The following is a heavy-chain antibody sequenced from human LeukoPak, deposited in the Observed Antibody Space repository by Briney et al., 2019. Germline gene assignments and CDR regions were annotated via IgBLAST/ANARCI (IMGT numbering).Heavy chain of an antibody. CDR2: ISSSGSTI. Sequence: GGSLRLSCAASGFTFSSYEMNWVRQAPGKRLEWVSYISSSGSTIYYADSVKGRFTISRDNAKNSLYLQMNSLRAEDTAVYYCASFGEAVAGYFDYWGQGTLVTVSS. D-gene: IGHD6-19*01. CDR1: GFTFSSYE. J-gene: IGHJ4*02. V-gene: IGHV3-48*03. CDR3: ASFGEAVAGYFDY.